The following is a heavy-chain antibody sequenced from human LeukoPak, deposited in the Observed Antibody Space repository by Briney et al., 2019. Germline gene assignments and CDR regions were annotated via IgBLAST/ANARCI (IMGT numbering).Heavy chain of an antibody. Sequence: GGCLRLSCAASGFTFSSYAMSWVRQAPGKGLEWVSTITTSGGSTYYSDSVKGRFTISRDNSKNTLYLQVNSLRAEDTAVYYCAKDLNSYGYYYYGMDVWGQGTTVTVSS. CDR1: GFTFSSYA. V-gene: IGHV3-23*01. D-gene: IGHD5-18*01. J-gene: IGHJ6*02. CDR2: ITTSGGST. CDR3: AKDLNSYGYYYYGMDV.